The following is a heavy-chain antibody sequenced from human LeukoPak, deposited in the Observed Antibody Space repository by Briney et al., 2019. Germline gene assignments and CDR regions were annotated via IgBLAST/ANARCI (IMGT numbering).Heavy chain of an antibody. J-gene: IGHJ6*03. Sequence: SETLSLTCTVSGGSISSGSSYWSWIRQPAGKGLEWIGRMYSSGSTNYNPSLKSRVTISVDTSKNQFSLKLSSVTAADTAVYYCASSSGLRYYYYMDVWGKGTTVTVSS. D-gene: IGHD5-18*01. CDR2: MYSSGST. CDR1: GGSISSGSSY. V-gene: IGHV4-61*02. CDR3: ASSSGLRYYYYMDV.